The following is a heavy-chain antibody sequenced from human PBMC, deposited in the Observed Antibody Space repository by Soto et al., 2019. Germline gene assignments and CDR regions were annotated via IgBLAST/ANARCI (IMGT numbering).Heavy chain of an antibody. V-gene: IGHV1-69*13. Sequence: VASVKVSCKASGGTFSSYAISWVRQAPGQGLEWMGGIIPIFGTANYAQKFQGRVTITADESTSTAYMELSSLRSEDTAVYYCARDRPSGNWFDPWGQGTLVTVSS. J-gene: IGHJ5*02. CDR1: GGTFSSYA. CDR3: ARDRPSGNWFDP. CDR2: IIPIFGTA.